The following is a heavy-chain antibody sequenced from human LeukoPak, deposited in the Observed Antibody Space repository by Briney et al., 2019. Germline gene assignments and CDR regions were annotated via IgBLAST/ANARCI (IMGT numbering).Heavy chain of an antibody. J-gene: IGHJ3*02. CDR1: GFTFSSYG. D-gene: IGHD2-2*01. CDR2: IWYDGSNK. CDR3: AGHCSSTSCYARHLGAFDI. Sequence: GGFLRLSCAASGFTFSSYGMHWVRQAPGKGLEWVAVIWYDGSNKYYADSVKGRFTISRDNSKNTLYLQMNSLRAEDTAVYYCAGHCSSTSCYARHLGAFDIWGQGTMVTVSS. V-gene: IGHV3-33*01.